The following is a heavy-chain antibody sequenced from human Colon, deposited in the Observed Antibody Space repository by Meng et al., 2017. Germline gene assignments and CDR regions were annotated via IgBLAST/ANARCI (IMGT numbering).Heavy chain of an antibody. CDR1: GLTFYSHA. Sequence: GGSLRFSCTASGLTFYSHAMNWVRQAPGKGLEWVSGISGDGVDTVYADSVRGRFTISRDNSKNTLYLQMNSLRAEDTAVYYCAKRLWAAAGTGGPFDYWGQGTLVTVSS. D-gene: IGHD6-13*01. CDR3: AKRLWAAAGTGGPFDY. J-gene: IGHJ4*02. V-gene: IGHV3-23*01. CDR2: ISGDGVDT.